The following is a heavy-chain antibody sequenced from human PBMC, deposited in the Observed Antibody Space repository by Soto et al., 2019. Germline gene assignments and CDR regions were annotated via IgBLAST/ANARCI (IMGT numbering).Heavy chain of an antibody. CDR2: INGDGSTT. CDR3: ARESEDLTSNFDY. J-gene: IGHJ4*02. Sequence: PGGSLRLSCAASGFNFDKYWMHWVRQAPGKGLVWVSRINGDGSTTTYGDSMKGRFTISRDNAKNSLYLEMNSLRAEDTAVYYCARESEDLTSNFDYWGQGTLVTVSS. V-gene: IGHV3-74*01. CDR1: GFNFDKYW.